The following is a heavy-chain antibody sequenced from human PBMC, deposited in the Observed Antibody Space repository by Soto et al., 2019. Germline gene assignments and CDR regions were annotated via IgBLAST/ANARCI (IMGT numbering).Heavy chain of an antibody. D-gene: IGHD3-22*01. CDR3: AKAAGSDYPVDY. J-gene: IGHJ4*02. Sequence: PGGSLRLSCAASGFTFSSYAMSWFRQAPGKGLEWVSSISVSGGSTYYADSVKGRFTISRDNSKSTLFLHMNSLRAEAMAVYYCAKAAGSDYPVDYWGQGTLVTVSS. CDR1: GFTFSSYA. V-gene: IGHV3-23*01. CDR2: ISVSGGST.